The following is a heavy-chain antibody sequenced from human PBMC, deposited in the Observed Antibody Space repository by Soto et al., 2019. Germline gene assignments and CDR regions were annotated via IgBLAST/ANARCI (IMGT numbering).Heavy chain of an antibody. J-gene: IGHJ4*02. V-gene: IGHV1-3*05. D-gene: IGHD3-10*01. Sequence: QVQLVQSGAEERKPGASVKVSCKAYGYTFSTYAMHWVRRAPGQSLEWMGWFNGGNGNIKYSQKFEGRVTITTDTAASTAYMELNMLRSEDTAVYYCARGNVRGGCLDYWGQGTLVSVSS. CDR1: GYTFSTYA. CDR2: FNGGNGNI. CDR3: ARGNVRGGCLDY.